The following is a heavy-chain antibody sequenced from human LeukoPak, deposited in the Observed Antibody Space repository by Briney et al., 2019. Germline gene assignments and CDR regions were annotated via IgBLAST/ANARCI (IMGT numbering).Heavy chain of an antibody. CDR3: ARGGFGELFSY. CDR1: GFTFSSYE. V-gene: IGHV3-48*03. Sequence: GGSLRLSCAASGFTFSSYEMNWVRQAPGKGLEWVSYISSSGSTIYYADSVKGRFTNSRDNAKNSLYLQMNSLRAEDTAVYYCARGGFGELFSYWGQGTLVTVSS. J-gene: IGHJ4*02. D-gene: IGHD3-10*01. CDR2: ISSSGSTI.